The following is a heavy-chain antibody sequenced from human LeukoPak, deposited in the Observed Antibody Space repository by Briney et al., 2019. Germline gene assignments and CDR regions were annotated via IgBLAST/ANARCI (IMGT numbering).Heavy chain of an antibody. CDR1: GFTLSSYA. J-gene: IGHJ4*02. Sequence: GRSLRLSCAASGFTLSSYAMHWVRQAPGKGLEWVAVMSYDGSNKYYADSVKGRFTISRDNSKNTLYLQMNSLRAEDTAVYYCARDWSNYVLDYWGQGSLVTVSS. D-gene: IGHD4-11*01. CDR3: ARDWSNYVLDY. CDR2: MSYDGSNK. V-gene: IGHV3-30-3*01.